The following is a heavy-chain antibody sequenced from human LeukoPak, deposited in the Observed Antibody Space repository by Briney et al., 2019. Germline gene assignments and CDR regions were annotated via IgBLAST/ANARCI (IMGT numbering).Heavy chain of an antibody. CDR3: ARGPNYDFWSGYYMRRYYFDY. CDR1: GGSFSGYY. CDR2: INHSGST. D-gene: IGHD3-3*01. J-gene: IGHJ4*02. Sequence: SETLSLTCAVYGGSFSGYYWSWIRQPPGKGLEWIGEINHSGSTNYNPSLKSRVTISVDTSKNQFSLKLSAVTAADPAVYYCARGPNYDFWSGYYMRRYYFDYWGQGTLVTVSS. V-gene: IGHV4-34*01.